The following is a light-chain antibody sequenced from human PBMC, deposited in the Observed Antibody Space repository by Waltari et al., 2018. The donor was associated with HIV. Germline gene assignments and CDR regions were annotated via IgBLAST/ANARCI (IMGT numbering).Light chain of an antibody. CDR1: QTFSRK. Sequence: DIQMTQSPSSLSAFVGDSVSITCQVSQTFSRKLNWYQQRPGKAPNLRISVASRLQSEVPSRFSGSGSGTDFTLTISSLQPEDFATYYCQQTYSTPYTFGQGTKLEI. V-gene: IGKV1-39*01. CDR3: QQTYSTPYT. CDR2: VAS. J-gene: IGKJ2*01.